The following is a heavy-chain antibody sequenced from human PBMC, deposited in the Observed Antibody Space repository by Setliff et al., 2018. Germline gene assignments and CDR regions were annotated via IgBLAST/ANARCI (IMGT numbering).Heavy chain of an antibody. Sequence: GGSLRLSCEASGFTFRAYGMFWVRQAPGKGLEWVAVIWDDGGNKYHADSVKGRFTISRDNSKNTLYLHLSSLRVEDTATYYCAKDRGGTNPWFDFWGQGTQVTVSS. CDR1: GFTFRAYG. V-gene: IGHV3-33*06. J-gene: IGHJ5*01. D-gene: IGHD3-10*01. CDR2: IWDDGGNK. CDR3: AKDRGGTNPWFDF.